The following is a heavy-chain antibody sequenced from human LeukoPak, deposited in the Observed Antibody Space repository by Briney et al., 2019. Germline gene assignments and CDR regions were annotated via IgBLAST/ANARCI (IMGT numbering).Heavy chain of an antibody. CDR1: GYTFTSYG. V-gene: IGHV1-18*01. CDR2: ISAYNGNT. D-gene: IGHD5-18*01. Sequence: GASVKVSCKASGYTFTSYGISWVRQAPGQGLEWMGWISAYNGNTNYAQKLQGRVTMTTDTSTSTAYMEPRSLRSDDTAVYYCARSRGYSYGSLSPEADYWGQGTLVTVSS. CDR3: ARSRGYSYGSLSPEADY. J-gene: IGHJ4*02.